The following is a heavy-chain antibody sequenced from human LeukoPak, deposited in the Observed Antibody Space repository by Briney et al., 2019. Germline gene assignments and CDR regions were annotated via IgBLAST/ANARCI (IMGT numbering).Heavy chain of an antibody. CDR3: ARGGYCSSTSCFYWFDP. V-gene: IGHV4-59*01. CDR2: IYYSGST. J-gene: IGHJ5*02. Sequence: SETLSLTCTVSGGSIGSYYWSWTRQPPGKGLEWIGYIYYSGSTNYNPSLKSRVTISVDTSKNQFSLKLSSVTAADTAVYYCARGGYCSSTSCFYWFDPWGQGTLVTVSS. D-gene: IGHD2-2*01. CDR1: GGSIGSYY.